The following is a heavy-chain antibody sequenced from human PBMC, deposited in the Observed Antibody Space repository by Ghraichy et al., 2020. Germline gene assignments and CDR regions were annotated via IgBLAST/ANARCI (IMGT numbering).Heavy chain of an antibody. Sequence: ESLNISCEGSEFTFGRYTMSWVRQALGKGLEWVSGISRNGDKTYYADSVKGRFTISRDKSKNTLFLQMTSLRADDTAVYYCAKGDLGYGDLDYWGQGTLVTVSS. CDR1: EFTFGRYT. J-gene: IGHJ4*02. D-gene: IGHD4-17*01. CDR3: AKGDLGYGDLDY. V-gene: IGHV3-23*01. CDR2: ISRNGDKT.